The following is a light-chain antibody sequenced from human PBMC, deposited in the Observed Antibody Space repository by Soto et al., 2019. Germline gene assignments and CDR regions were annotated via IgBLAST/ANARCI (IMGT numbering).Light chain of an antibody. CDR1: SGHSSYA. J-gene: IGLJ2*01. Sequence: QTVVTQSPSASASLGASVKLTCTLSSGHSSYAIAWHQQQPEKGPRYLMKLNSDGSHSKGDGIPDRFSGSSSGAERYLTISSLQSEDEADYYCQTWDTGIHVVFGGGTKLTV. V-gene: IGLV4-69*01. CDR2: LNSDGSH. CDR3: QTWDTGIHVV.